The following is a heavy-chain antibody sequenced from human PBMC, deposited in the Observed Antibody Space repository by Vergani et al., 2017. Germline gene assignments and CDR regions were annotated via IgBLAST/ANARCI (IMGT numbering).Heavy chain of an antibody. D-gene: IGHD2-2*02. Sequence: EVQLVQSGAELKKPGESLKTSGKAAGYSFTSYWIGWVRQRPGKGLEWMGIIYPGDSDTRYSPSFQGQVTISADKSISTAYLQWSSLKAAATAMYYCARRGRGYCSSSSCYIFDYWGQGTLVTVSS. J-gene: IGHJ4*02. V-gene: IGHV5-51*03. CDR3: ARRGRGYCSSSSCYIFDY. CDR1: GYSFTSYW. CDR2: IYPGDSDT.